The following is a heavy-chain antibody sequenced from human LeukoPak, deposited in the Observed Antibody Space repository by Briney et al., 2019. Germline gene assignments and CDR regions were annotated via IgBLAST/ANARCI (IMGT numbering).Heavy chain of an antibody. CDR1: GFTFSSYR. CDR3: ARSYDSSGYYPYYFDY. Sequence: GRSLRLSCAASGFTFSSYRMHWVRQAPGKGLEWVAVISYDGSNKYYADSVEGRFTTSRDNSKNTLYLQMNSLRAEDTAVYYCARSYDSSGYYPYYFDYWGQGTLVTVSS. V-gene: IGHV3-30*03. D-gene: IGHD3-22*01. J-gene: IGHJ4*02. CDR2: ISYDGSNK.